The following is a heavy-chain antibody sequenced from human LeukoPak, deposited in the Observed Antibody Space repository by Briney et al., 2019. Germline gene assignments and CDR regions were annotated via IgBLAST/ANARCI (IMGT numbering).Heavy chain of an antibody. CDR1: GFTFSRHG. CDR2: IRYDGSNK. V-gene: IGHV3-30*02. Sequence: GGSLRLSCAASGFTFSRHGMHWVRQAPGKGLEWVSFIRYDGSNKYYADSVKGWFTISRDNSKNTLYLQMNSLRAEDTAVYYCSAVAGTWYYFDYWGQGTLVTVSS. J-gene: IGHJ4*02. CDR3: SAVAGTWYYFDY. D-gene: IGHD6-19*01.